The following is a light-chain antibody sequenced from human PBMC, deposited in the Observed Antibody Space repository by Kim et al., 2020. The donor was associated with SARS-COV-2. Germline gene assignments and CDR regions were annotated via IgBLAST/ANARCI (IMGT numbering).Light chain of an antibody. J-gene: IGKJ5*01. V-gene: IGKV3-11*01. CDR1: QRVTGE. Sequence: WSPGERATLACRASQRVTGELAWYQQKPGQPPRLLIYDASDRATGIPARFSGSGSGTDFTLTISSLEPGDTAVYYCQQRSRWPITFGQGTRLEIK. CDR2: DAS. CDR3: QQRSRWPIT.